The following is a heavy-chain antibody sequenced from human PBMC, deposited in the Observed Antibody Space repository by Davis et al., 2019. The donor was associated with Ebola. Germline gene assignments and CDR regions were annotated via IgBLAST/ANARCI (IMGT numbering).Heavy chain of an antibody. Sequence: GESLKISCAASGFTFSSYGMHWVRQAPGKGLEWVSSISSSSSYIYYADSVKGRFTISRDNAKNSLYLQMNSLRAEDTAVYYCARDVGSDIVLMVYAGPYFDYWGQGTLVTVSS. J-gene: IGHJ4*02. CDR3: ARDVGSDIVLMVYAGPYFDY. D-gene: IGHD2-8*01. V-gene: IGHV3-21*01. CDR2: ISSSSSYI. CDR1: GFTFSSYG.